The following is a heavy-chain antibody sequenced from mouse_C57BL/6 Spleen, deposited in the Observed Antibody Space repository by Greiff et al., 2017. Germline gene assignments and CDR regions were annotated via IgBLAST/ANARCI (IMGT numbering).Heavy chain of an antibody. CDR1: GYTFTSYW. CDR2: IDPSDSYT. CDR3: ARSATGTGWYFDV. D-gene: IGHD4-1*02. J-gene: IGHJ1*03. Sequence: QVQLQQPGAELVMPGASVKLSCKASGYTFTSYWMHWVKQRPGQGLEWIGEIDPSDSYTNYNQKFKGKSTLTVDKSSSTAYMQLSSLTSEDSAVYYCARSATGTGWYFDVWGTGTTVTVSS. V-gene: IGHV1-69*01.